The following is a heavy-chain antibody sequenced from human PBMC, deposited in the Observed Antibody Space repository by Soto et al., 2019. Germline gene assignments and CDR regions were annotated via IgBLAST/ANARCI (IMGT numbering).Heavy chain of an antibody. D-gene: IGHD2-21*01. V-gene: IGHV3-48*02. J-gene: IGHJ6*02. CDR1: AFTFSPYR. Sequence: VGSLRLSCAASAFTFSPYRMNCVRHSPGKWLEWVSFIGSDITSIYYADSVRGRFTISRDSAKNSLYLQMNSLRDEDTAVYYCAREYCGGDCYGMDVLGQGTMVTVS. CDR3: AREYCGGDCYGMDV. CDR2: IGSDITSI.